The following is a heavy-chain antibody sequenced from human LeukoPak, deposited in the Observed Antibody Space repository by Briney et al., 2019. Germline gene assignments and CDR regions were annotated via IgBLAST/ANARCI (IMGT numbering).Heavy chain of an antibody. CDR1: GFTFSSYG. CDR3: AKDQGIVGATDY. D-gene: IGHD1-26*01. V-gene: IGHV3-30*18. J-gene: IGHJ4*02. Sequence: PGGSLRLSCAASGFTFSSYGMHWVRQAPGKGLEWVAVISYDGSNKYYADSVKGRFTISRDNSKNTLYLQMNSLRAEDTAVYYCAKDQGIVGATDYWGQGTLVTVSS. CDR2: ISYDGSNK.